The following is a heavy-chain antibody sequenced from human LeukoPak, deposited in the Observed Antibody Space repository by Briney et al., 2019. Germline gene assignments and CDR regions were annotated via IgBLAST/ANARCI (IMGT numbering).Heavy chain of an antibody. CDR1: GYTFTSYG. V-gene: IGHV1-2*02. J-gene: IGHJ3*02. CDR3: ARSRAIGSANAFDI. D-gene: IGHD3-10*01. CDR2: INPNSGGT. Sequence: GASVKVSCKASGYTFTSYGISWVRQAPGQGLEWMGWINPNSGGTNYAQKFQGRVTMTRDTSISTAYMELSRPRSDDTAVYYCARSRAIGSANAFDIWGQGTMVTVSS.